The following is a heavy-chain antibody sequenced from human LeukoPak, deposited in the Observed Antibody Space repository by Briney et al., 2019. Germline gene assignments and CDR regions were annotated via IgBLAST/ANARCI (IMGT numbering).Heavy chain of an antibody. Sequence: GGSLRLSCAASGFTVSNNHMNWVRQAPGKGLEWVSVIFNGGSTFYADSVKGRFTISRDISKNTLYLQMNSLRAEDTAVYYCATSIVGFTYDEHFQHWGQGTLVTVSS. D-gene: IGHD1-26*01. CDR3: ATSIVGFTYDEHFQH. CDR2: IFNGGST. V-gene: IGHV3-53*01. J-gene: IGHJ1*01. CDR1: GFTVSNNH.